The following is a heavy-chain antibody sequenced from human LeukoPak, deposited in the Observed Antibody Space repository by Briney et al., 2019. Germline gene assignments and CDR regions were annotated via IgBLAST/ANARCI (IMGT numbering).Heavy chain of an antibody. CDR2: ISSSGSTI. Sequence: GGSLRLSCAASGFTFSSYEMNWVRQAPGKGLEWVSYISSSGSTIYYADSVKGRFTISRDNAKNSLYLQMNSLRAEDTAVYYCARDRPMVPFDYWGRGTLVTVSS. CDR3: ARDRPMVPFDY. CDR1: GFTFSSYE. J-gene: IGHJ4*02. V-gene: IGHV3-48*03. D-gene: IGHD3-10*01.